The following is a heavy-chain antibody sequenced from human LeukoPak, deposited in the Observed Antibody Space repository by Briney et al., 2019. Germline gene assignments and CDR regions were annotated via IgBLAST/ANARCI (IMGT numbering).Heavy chain of an antibody. Sequence: QAGGSLRLSCSASGFTFSSYAMHWVCQAPGKGLEYVSAISSNGGSTYYADSVKGRFTISRDNSKNTLYLQMSSLRAEDTAVYYCVKSERQAYIVVVPAATFDYWGQGTLDTVSS. J-gene: IGHJ4*02. CDR3: VKSERQAYIVVVPAATFDY. D-gene: IGHD2-2*01. V-gene: IGHV3-64D*06. CDR2: ISSNGGST. CDR1: GFTFSSYA.